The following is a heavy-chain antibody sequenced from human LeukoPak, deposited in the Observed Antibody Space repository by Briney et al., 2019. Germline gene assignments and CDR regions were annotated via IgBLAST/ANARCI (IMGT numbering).Heavy chain of an antibody. V-gene: IGHV3-21*01. J-gene: IGHJ6*03. CDR3: ARDPYQLGYCSGGSCYGNYYYYMDV. CDR2: ISSSSSYI. CDR1: GFTFSSYS. Sequence: GGSLRLSCAASGFTFSSYSMDWLRQAPGKGLEWVSSISSSSSYIYYVDSVKGLFTISRDNAKHSLYLQINSLRAEDTAMYYCARDPYQLGYCSGGSCYGNYYYYMDVWGKGTTVTVSS. D-gene: IGHD2-15*01.